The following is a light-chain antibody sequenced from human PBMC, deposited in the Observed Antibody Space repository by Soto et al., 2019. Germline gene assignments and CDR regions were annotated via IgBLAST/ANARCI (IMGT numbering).Light chain of an antibody. Sequence: EVVLTQSPATLSLSPGERATLSCGASQSIRTSLAWYQQKPGQAPRLVIFDASNRANGVPARFGGSGSGTDFTLTINSLEPEDFAVYYCQQRNVWHTITFGQGTRLEIK. J-gene: IGKJ5*01. CDR1: QSIRTS. CDR2: DAS. V-gene: IGKV3-11*01. CDR3: QQRNVWHTIT.